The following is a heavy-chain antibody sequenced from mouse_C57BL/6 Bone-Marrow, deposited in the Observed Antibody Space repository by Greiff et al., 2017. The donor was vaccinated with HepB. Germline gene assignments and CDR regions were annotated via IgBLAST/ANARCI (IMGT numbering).Heavy chain of an antibody. V-gene: IGHV1-69*01. J-gene: IGHJ4*01. CDR2: IDPSDSYT. CDR1: GYTFTSYW. CDR3: AREDYAIGY. Sequence: QVQLQQPGAELVMPGASVKLSCKASGYTFTSYWMHWVKQRPGQGLEWIGEIDPSDSYTNYNQKFKGKATLTVDKSSSTAYKTLSSLTSEDSSVYYCAREDYAIGYWGTGVSVS.